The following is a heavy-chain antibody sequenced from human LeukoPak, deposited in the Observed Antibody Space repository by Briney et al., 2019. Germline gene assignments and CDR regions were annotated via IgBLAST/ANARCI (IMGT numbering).Heavy chain of an antibody. CDR1: GFTFSSYE. CDR2: ISSSGSPI. V-gene: IGHV3-48*03. J-gene: IGHJ4*02. CDR3: ASARESLGPFDY. Sequence: PAGSLRLSRAASGFTFSSYEMNWVRQAPGQGLEWVSYISSSGSPIYYADSVKGRFTVSRDNAKNTLYLQMNSLRAGDTAVYYCASARESLGPFDYWGQGTLVTVSS. D-gene: IGHD3-10*01.